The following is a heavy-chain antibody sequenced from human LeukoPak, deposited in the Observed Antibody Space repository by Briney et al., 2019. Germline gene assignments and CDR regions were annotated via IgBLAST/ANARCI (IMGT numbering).Heavy chain of an antibody. J-gene: IGHJ6*02. CDR2: ISSSGSTI. CDR1: GFTFSDYY. CDR3: ARAGAHGYCSSTSCSYYYYYGMDV. Sequence: PGGSLRLSCAASGFTFSDYYMSWIRQAPGKGLEWVSYISSSGSTIYYADSVKGRFTISRDNAKNSLYLQMNSLRAEDTAVYCCARAGAHGYCSSTSCSYYYYYGMDVWGQGTTVTVSS. D-gene: IGHD2-2*01. V-gene: IGHV3-11*01.